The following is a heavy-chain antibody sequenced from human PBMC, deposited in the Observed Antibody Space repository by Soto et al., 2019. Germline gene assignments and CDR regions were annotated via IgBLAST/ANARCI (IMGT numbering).Heavy chain of an antibody. CDR3: ARDEGRHCSGGSCYSQEIGAFDI. CDR2: MNPNSGNT. V-gene: IGHV1-8*01. Sequence: ASVKVSCKASGYTFTSYDINWVRQATGQGLEWMGWMNPNSGNTGYAQKFQGRVTMTRNTSISTAYMELSSLRSEDTAVYYCARDEGRHCSGGSCYSQEIGAFDIWGQGTMVTVSS. J-gene: IGHJ3*02. CDR1: GYTFTSYD. D-gene: IGHD2-15*01.